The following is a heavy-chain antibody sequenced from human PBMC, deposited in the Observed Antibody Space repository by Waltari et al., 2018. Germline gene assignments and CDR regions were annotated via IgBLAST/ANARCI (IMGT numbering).Heavy chain of an antibody. D-gene: IGHD3-22*01. J-gene: IGHJ4*02. CDR2: IRSKAYGGTT. V-gene: IGHV3-49*04. CDR3: TSSDYYDSSGYSY. CDR1: GFTFGDYA. Sequence: EVQLVESGGGLVQPGRSLRLSCTASGFTFGDYAMSWVRQAPGKGLEWVGFIRSKAYGGTTEYAASVKGRFTISRDDSKSIAYLQMNSLKTKDTAVYYCTSSDYYDSSGYSYWGQGTLVTVSS.